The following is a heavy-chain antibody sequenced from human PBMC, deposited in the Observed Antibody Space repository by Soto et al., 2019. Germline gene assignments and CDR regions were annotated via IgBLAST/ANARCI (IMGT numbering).Heavy chain of an antibody. V-gene: IGHV3-23*01. CDR1: GFTFTSYA. CDR2: IGTRTGDL. J-gene: IGHJ4*02. D-gene: IGHD3-22*01. CDR3: AKLRIVGSAYSYESGFFHY. Sequence: SGGSLRLSCAASGFTFTSYAMTWVRQGPGNGLEWVSSIGTRTGDLLYADSVKGRFTISRDNSKNTLYLQMNSLTTEDTAIYYCAKLRIVGSAYSYESGFFHYWALGPLVTVSS.